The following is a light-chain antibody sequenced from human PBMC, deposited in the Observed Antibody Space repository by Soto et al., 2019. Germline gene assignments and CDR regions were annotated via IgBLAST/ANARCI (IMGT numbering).Light chain of an antibody. Sequence: QSVLTQPPSASGTPGQRVTISCSGSSSNIGTNTVFWYQQLPGAAPKLLIYSDNQRPSGVPDRFAGSKSGTSASLAISGLQSEDEADYYCAAWDVSLVVFGGGTKVTVL. CDR2: SDN. CDR3: AAWDVSLVV. J-gene: IGLJ2*01. CDR1: SSNIGTNT. V-gene: IGLV1-44*01.